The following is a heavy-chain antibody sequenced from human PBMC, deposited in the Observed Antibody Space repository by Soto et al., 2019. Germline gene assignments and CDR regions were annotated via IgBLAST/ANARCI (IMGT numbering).Heavy chain of an antibody. V-gene: IGHV4-30-4*01. CDR2: IYYSGST. D-gene: IGHD3-3*01. J-gene: IGHJ6*02. CDR3: ARVVIWSGPYGMDV. CDR1: GGSISSGDYY. Sequence: SETLSLTCTVSGGSISSGDYYWSWIRQPPGKGLEWIGYIYYSGSTYYNPSLKSRVTISVDTSKNQFSLKLSSVTAADTAVYYCARVVIWSGPYGMDVWSQGTTVTVSS.